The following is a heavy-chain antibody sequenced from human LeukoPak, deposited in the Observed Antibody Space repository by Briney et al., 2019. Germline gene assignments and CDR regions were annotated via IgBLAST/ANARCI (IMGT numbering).Heavy chain of an antibody. J-gene: IGHJ5*02. D-gene: IGHD3-3*01. CDR1: GGSISSYY. V-gene: IGHV4-59*01. CDR3: ARDLGFLSGYYTSNWFDP. CDR2: IYYSGST. Sequence: SETLSLTCTVSGGSISSYYWSWIRQPPGKGLEWIGYIYYSGSTNYNPSLKSRVTISVDTSKNQFSLKLSSVTAADTAVYYCARDLGFLSGYYTSNWFDPWGQGTLVTVSS.